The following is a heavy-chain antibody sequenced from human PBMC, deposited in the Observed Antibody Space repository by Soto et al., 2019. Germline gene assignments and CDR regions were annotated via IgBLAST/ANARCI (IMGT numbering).Heavy chain of an antibody. CDR1: GYTFTNFG. J-gene: IGHJ6*02. V-gene: IGHV1-18*01. Sequence: ASVKVSCKASGYTFTNFGISWVRQAPGQGLEWMGWINADNGNTKYSQKFQGRVTMTTDTSTSTAYMELRSLRSDDTAVYYCARSSSFGVVIHYYYGMDVWGQGTTVTVSS. CDR3: ARSSSFGVVIHYYYGMDV. CDR2: INADNGNT. D-gene: IGHD3-3*01.